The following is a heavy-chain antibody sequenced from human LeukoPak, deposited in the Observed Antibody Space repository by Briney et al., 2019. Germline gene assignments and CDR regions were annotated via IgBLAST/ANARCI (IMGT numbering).Heavy chain of an antibody. CDR2: IISLLRTA. V-gene: IGHV1-69*13. CDR1: GGSFNKYG. D-gene: IGHD1-20*01. CDR3: ATAYNWDEYFQY. Sequence: SVKVSCKASGGSFNKYGFNWVRQAPGQGLEWMGGIISLLRTANYAQKFQGRVTITADASTTTAYMELSSLRSEDTAVYYCATAYNWDEYFQYWGQGTLVTVSS. J-gene: IGHJ1*01.